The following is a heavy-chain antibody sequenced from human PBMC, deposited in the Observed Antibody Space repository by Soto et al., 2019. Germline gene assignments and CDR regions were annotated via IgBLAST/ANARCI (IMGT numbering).Heavy chain of an antibody. CDR2: IYYSGST. V-gene: IGHV4-31*03. J-gene: IGHJ3*02. Sequence: TLSLTCTVSGGSISSGGYYWSWIRQHPGKGLEWIGYIYYSGSTYYNPSLKSRVTISVDTSKNQFSPKLSSVTAADTAVYYCARGLISGYYLYDAFDIWGQGTMVTVS. CDR1: GGSISSGGYY. D-gene: IGHD3-22*01. CDR3: ARGLISGYYLYDAFDI.